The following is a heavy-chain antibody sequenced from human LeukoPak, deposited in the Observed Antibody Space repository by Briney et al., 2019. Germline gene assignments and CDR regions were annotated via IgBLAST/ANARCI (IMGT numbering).Heavy chain of an antibody. V-gene: IGHV4-34*01. D-gene: IGHD3-22*01. Sequence: KPSETLSLTCAVYGGSFSGYYWSWIRQPPGKGLEWIGEINHSGSTNYNPSLKSRVTISVDTSKKQFSLKLISVTAADTAVYYCVTYYFDSSGPKKNYWGQGTLVTVSS. CDR1: GGSFSGYY. CDR3: VTYYFDSSGPKKNY. J-gene: IGHJ4*02. CDR2: INHSGST.